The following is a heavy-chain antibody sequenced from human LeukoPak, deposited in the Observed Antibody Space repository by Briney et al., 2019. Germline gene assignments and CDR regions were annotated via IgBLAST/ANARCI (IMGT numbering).Heavy chain of an antibody. Sequence: SETLSLTCAVSGGSISISNYYWAWIRQPPGKGLESIAYIHYSGNTNYNPSLKSRVTMAIDTSKNQISLNLTSVTAADTAVYYCARVRGASYIDSWGQGTLVTVSS. CDR1: GGSISISNYY. V-gene: IGHV4-61*05. J-gene: IGHJ4*02. CDR3: ARVRGASYIDS. D-gene: IGHD1-26*01. CDR2: IHYSGNT.